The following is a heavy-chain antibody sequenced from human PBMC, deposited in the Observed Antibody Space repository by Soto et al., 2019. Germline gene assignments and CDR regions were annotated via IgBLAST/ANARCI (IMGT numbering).Heavy chain of an antibody. J-gene: IGHJ4*02. CDR1: GGSISSYY. V-gene: IGHV4-59*08. CDR2: ISYIGST. CDR3: ARFEGYALDY. D-gene: IGHD2-15*01. Sequence: PSETLSLTCTVSGGSISSYYWSRIRQPPGKGLEWIGYISYIGSTKYNPSLKSRVTISVDTSKNQFSLKLTSVTAADTAVYYCARFEGYALDYWGQGTLVTVSS.